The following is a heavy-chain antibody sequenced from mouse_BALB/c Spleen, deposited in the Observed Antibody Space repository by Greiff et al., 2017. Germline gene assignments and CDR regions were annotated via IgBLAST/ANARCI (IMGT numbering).Heavy chain of an antibody. CDR3: ARSEGYFDV. V-gene: IGHV14-3*02. CDR2: IDPANGNT. Sequence: EVQLQQSGAELVKPGASVKLSCTASGFNIKDTYMHWVKQRPEQGLEWIGRIDPANGNTKYDPKFQGKATITADTSSNTAYLQLSSLTSKDTAVYYCARSEGYFDVWGAGTTVTVSS. CDR1: GFNIKDTY. J-gene: IGHJ1*01.